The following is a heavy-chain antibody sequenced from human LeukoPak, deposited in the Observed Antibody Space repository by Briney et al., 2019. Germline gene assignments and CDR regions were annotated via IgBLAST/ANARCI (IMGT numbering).Heavy chain of an antibody. CDR3: ARALHYYGSGSPWGI. Sequence: GASVKVSCKASGYTFTSYGISWVRQAPGQGLEWMGWISAYNGNTNYAQKLQGRVTMTTDTSTSTAYMELRSLRSDDTAVYYCARALHYYGSGSPWGIWGQGTMVTVSS. D-gene: IGHD3-10*01. CDR2: ISAYNGNT. CDR1: GYTFTSYG. J-gene: IGHJ3*02. V-gene: IGHV1-18*01.